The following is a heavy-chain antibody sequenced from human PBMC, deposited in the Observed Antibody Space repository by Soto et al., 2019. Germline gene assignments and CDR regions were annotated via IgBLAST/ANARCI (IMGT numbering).Heavy chain of an antibody. CDR2: IYYSGST. CDR3: ARRGTVGATGYFDY. V-gene: IGHV4-39*01. D-gene: IGHD1-26*01. J-gene: IGHJ4*02. CDR1: GGSISSSSYY. Sequence: QLLESGPGLVKPSETLSLTCTVSGGSISSSSYYWGWIRQPPGKGLEWIGSIYYSGSTYYNPSLKSRVTISVDTSKNQFSLKLSSVTAADTAVYYCARRGTVGATGYFDYWGQGTLVTVSS.